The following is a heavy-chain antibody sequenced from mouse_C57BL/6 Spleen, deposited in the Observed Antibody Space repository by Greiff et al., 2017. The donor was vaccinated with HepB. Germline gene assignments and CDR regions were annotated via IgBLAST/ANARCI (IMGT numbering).Heavy chain of an antibody. CDR2: ISSGSSTI. V-gene: IGHV5-17*01. CDR1: GFTFSDYG. D-gene: IGHD1-1*01. CDR3: ARLFTTVVATSYWYFDV. Sequence: EVMLVESGGCLVKPGGSLKLSCAASGFTFSDYGMHWVRQAPEKGLEWVAYISSGSSTIYYADTVKGRFTISRDNAKNTLFLQMTSLRSEDTAMYYCARLFTTVVATSYWYFDVWGTGTTVTVSS. J-gene: IGHJ1*03.